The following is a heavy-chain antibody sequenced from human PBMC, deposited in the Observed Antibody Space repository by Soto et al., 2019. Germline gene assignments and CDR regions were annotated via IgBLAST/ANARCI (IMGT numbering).Heavy chain of an antibody. Sequence: EVQLVASGGGLVQPGGSLRLSCVASGFTFSSSEMYWVRQAPGKGLDWVSYIHPAGQPIFYADSVKGRFTISRDNAKNSVYLQMNSLRAEDTAVYYCARRGSSWGQGTMVTVSS. CDR3: ARRGSS. J-gene: IGHJ3*01. CDR2: IHPAGQPI. V-gene: IGHV3-48*03. CDR1: GFTFSSSE. D-gene: IGHD2-2*01.